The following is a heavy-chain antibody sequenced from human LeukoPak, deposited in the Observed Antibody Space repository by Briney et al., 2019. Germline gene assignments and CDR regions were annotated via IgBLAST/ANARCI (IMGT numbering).Heavy chain of an antibody. CDR1: GFTVSSNY. D-gene: IGHD3-22*01. Sequence: GGSLRLSCAASGFTVSSNYMSWVRQAPGKGLEWVSVIYSGGSTYYADSVKGRFTISRDNSKNTLYLQMNSLRAEDTAVYYCARAPYYYDSSGYPFNFDYWGQGTLVTVSS. J-gene: IGHJ4*02. CDR2: IYSGGST. V-gene: IGHV3-66*01. CDR3: ARAPYYYDSSGYPFNFDY.